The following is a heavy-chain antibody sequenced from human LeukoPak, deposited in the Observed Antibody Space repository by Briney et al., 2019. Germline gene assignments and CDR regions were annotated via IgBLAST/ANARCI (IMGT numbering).Heavy chain of an antibody. CDR3: AKSDYDSSGFKLPLDY. Sequence: GGSLRLSCAASGFTFSSYAMSWVRQAPGKGLEWVSAISGSGGSTYYADSVKGRFTISRDNSKNTLYLQMNSLRAEDTAVYYCAKSDYDSSGFKLPLDYWGQRTLVTVSS. V-gene: IGHV3-23*01. D-gene: IGHD3-22*01. CDR1: GFTFSSYA. CDR2: ISGSGGST. J-gene: IGHJ4*02.